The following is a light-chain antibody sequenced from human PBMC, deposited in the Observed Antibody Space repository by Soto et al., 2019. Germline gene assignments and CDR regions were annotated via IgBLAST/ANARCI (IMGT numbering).Light chain of an antibody. CDR2: NND. CDR1: RSNIGSNP. V-gene: IGLV1-44*01. J-gene: IGLJ1*01. Sequence: QSALTQPPSASGTPGQRVTISCSGSRSNIGSNPVNWYQQLPRTAPKLLFYNNDQRPSGVPDRFSGSKSGTSASLAISGLQSEDEADYYCVAWDDSLNGYVFGTGTKVTV. CDR3: VAWDDSLNGYV.